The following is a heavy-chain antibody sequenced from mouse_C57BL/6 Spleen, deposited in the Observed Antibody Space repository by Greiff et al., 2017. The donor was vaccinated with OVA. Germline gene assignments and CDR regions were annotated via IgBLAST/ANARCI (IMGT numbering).Heavy chain of an antibody. V-gene: IGHV1-64*01. CDR1: GYTFTSYW. CDR2: IHRNSGST. J-gene: IGHJ2*01. D-gene: IGHD2-4*01. CDR3: ARARKIYYDYDGDYFDY. Sequence: VQLQQPGADLVKPGASVKLSCTASGYTFTSYWMHWVRQPPGQGLEWIGMIHRNSGSTNYTEKFKSQATLTVDKSSSTAYMQLRRLTSEDSAVYYCARARKIYYDYDGDYFDYWGQGTTLTVSS.